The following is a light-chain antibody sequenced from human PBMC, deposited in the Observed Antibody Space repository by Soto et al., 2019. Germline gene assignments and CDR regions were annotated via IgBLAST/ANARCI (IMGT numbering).Light chain of an antibody. CDR2: DAS. CDR3: QQYNSLPPWT. J-gene: IGKJ1*01. Sequence: DIQMTQSPSSLSASIGDRITISCQASHDITNYLNWYQQKLGKAPKLLIYDASNLEAGVPSRFSGSGSGTDFTFTINDLQPEDIATYYCQQYNSLPPWTFGQGTKVEI. CDR1: HDITNY. V-gene: IGKV1-33*01.